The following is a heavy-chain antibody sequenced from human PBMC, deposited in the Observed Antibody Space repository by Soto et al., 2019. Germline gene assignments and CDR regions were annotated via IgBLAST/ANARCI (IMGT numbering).Heavy chain of an antibody. Sequence: QVQLQESGPGLVKPSETLSLTCTVSSDSIAGEDWWSWVRQPPGMGLEWIGEIFHTGGTNYNPSLKSRVTMEVDKSKNQFSLKLISATAADTAVYYCARVFSSGSGWMYYFDFWGQGTLGSVSS. J-gene: IGHJ4*02. V-gene: IGHV4-4*02. CDR2: IFHTGGT. CDR1: SDSIAGEDW. CDR3: ARVFSSGSGWMYYFDF. D-gene: IGHD6-25*01.